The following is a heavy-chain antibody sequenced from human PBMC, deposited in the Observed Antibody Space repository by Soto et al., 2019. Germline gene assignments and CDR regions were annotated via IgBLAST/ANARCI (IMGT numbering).Heavy chain of an antibody. J-gene: IGHJ4*02. CDR2: IYYSGST. V-gene: IGHV4-30-4*01. Sequence: TLSLTCPVSGGSISSGDYYWSWIRQPPGKGLEWIGYIYYSGSTYYNPSLKSRVTISVDTSKNQFSLKLSSVTAAATAVYYCARDSSGYYYQDYWGQGTLVTVYS. CDR1: GGSISSGDYY. D-gene: IGHD3-22*01. CDR3: ARDSSGYYYQDY.